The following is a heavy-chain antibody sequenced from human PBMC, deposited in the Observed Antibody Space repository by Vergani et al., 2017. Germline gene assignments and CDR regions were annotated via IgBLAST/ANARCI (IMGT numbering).Heavy chain of an antibody. V-gene: IGHV4-59*01. CDR3: ARGGLPMYSSSWTSFDY. J-gene: IGHJ4*02. D-gene: IGHD6-13*01. Sequence: QVQLQESGPGLVKPSETLSLTCTVSGGSISSYYWSWIRQPPGKGLEWIGYIYYSGSTNYNPSLKSRVTISVDTSKNQFSLKLSSVTAADTAVYYCARGGLPMYSSSWTSFDYWGQGTLVTVSS. CDR1: GGSISSYY. CDR2: IYYSGST.